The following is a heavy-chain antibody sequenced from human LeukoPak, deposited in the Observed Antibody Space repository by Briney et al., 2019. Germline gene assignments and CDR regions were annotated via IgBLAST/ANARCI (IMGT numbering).Heavy chain of an antibody. J-gene: IGHJ3*01. CDR2: IYPDDSDT. V-gene: IGHV5-51*01. Sequence: GESLKISCKGSGXKFNAYWIAWVRQMPGKGLEWMGIIYPDDSDTRYSPSFQGQVTISADKSVSIAYLQWSSLKASDTAMYYCARPNITSYYDSRGYDAFDVWGQGIMVIVSS. D-gene: IGHD3-22*01. CDR1: GXKFNAYW. CDR3: ARPNITSYYDSRGYDAFDV.